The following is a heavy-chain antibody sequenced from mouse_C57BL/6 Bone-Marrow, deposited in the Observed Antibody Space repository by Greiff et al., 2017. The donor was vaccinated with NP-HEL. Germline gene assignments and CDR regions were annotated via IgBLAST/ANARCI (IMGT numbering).Heavy chain of an antibody. CDR3: ARASLLTIFLRWFAY. D-gene: IGHD2-12*01. CDR1: GFTFSDYG. CDR2: ISSGSSTI. V-gene: IGHV5-17*01. J-gene: IGHJ3*01. Sequence: EVQRVESGGGLVKPGGSLKLSCAASGFTFSDYGMHWVRQAPEKGLEWVAYISSGSSTIYYADTVKGRFTISRDNAKNTLFLQMTSLRSEDTAMYYCARASLLTIFLRWFAYWGQGTLVTVSA.